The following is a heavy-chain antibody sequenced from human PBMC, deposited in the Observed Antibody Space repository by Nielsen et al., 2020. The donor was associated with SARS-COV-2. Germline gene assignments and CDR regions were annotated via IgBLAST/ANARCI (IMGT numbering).Heavy chain of an antibody. J-gene: IGHJ4*02. CDR3: ARDNARRLWSWGRYFDY. V-gene: IGHV3-21*01. Sequence: GESLKISCAASGFTFSSYSMNWVRQAPGKGLEWVSSISSSSSYIYYADSVKGRFTISRDNAKNSLYLQMNSLRAEDTAVYYCARDNARRLWSWGRYFDYWGQGTLVTVSS. CDR2: ISSSSSYI. CDR1: GFTFSSYS. D-gene: IGHD3-10*01.